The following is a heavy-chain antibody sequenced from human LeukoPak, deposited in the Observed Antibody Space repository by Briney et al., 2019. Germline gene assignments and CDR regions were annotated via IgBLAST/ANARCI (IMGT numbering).Heavy chain of an antibody. V-gene: IGHV4-61*01. CDR2: TYYRGST. CDR1: GGSVRSGSYY. J-gene: IGHJ4*02. CDR3: ARVVRAVAGLPGCFDY. Sequence: SSETLSLTCSVSGGSVRSGSYYWSWIRQPPGKGLEWIGYTYYRGSTNYNPSLKSRVSISVDTSKNQFSLKLSSVTAADTAVYYCARVVRAVAGLPGCFDYWGQGTLVTVSS. D-gene: IGHD6-19*01.